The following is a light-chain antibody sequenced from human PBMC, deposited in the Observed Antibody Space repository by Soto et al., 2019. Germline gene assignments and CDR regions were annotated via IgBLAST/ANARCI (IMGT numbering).Light chain of an antibody. CDR2: GNI. Sequence: QSVLTQPPSVSGAPGQRVTISCTGSSSNIGAGYDVHWYQQRPGKAPILLIFGNINRPSGVPDRFSGSKSGTSASLAITGRQAEDEGDDYCQSYDSTLSARYVVGAGTKLTVL. CDR3: QSYDSTLSARYV. CDR1: SSNIGAGYD. V-gene: IGLV1-40*01. J-gene: IGLJ1*01.